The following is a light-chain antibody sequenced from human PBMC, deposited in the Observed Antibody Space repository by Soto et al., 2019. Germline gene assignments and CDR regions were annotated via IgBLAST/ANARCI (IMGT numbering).Light chain of an antibody. CDR2: GES. CDR3: QQRADWWT. J-gene: IGKJ1*01. Sequence: EIVMTQSPATLSVSPGARATLSCRASLSFSTNLAWYQQKPGQAPRLLIYGESTRATGIPARFSGSGSGTDFTLTISSLEPEDFAVYYCQQRADWWTFGQGTKVDIK. V-gene: IGKV3-15*01. CDR1: LSFSTN.